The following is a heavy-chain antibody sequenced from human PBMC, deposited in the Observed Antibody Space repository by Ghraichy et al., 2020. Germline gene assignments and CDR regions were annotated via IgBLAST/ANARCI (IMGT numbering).Heavy chain of an antibody. Sequence: SQTLSLTCIVSGGSIATSTYYWGWIRQPPGKGLEWIASINYSGNTYYNPSLQSRVTISVDTSNNQFSLKLTSVTAADPAVYYCARQWMWWGQGTLVTVSS. V-gene: IGHV4-39*01. CDR3: ARQWMW. D-gene: IGHD2-2*03. CDR1: GGSIATSTYY. J-gene: IGHJ4*02. CDR2: INYSGNT.